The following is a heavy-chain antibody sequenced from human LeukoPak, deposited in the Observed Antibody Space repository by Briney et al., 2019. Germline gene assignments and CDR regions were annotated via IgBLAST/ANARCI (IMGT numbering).Heavy chain of an antibody. D-gene: IGHD6-13*01. CDR1: GFTFSSYA. V-gene: IGHV3-23*01. CDR2: ISGSGGST. CDR3: APSRPSSSWHVGADY. Sequence: GGSLRLSCAASGFTFSSYAMNWVRQAPGKGLEWVSAISGSGGSTYYADSVKGRFTISRDNSKNTLYLQMSSLRAEDTAVYYCAPSRPSSSWHVGADYWGQGTLVTVSS. J-gene: IGHJ4*02.